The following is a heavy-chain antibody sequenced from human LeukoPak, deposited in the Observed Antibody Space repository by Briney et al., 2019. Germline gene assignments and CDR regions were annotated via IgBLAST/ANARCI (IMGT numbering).Heavy chain of an antibody. Sequence: GGSLRLSCAASGFTFSSYAMSWVRQAPGKGLEWVANIKQDGSEKYYVDSVKGRFTISRDNAKNSLYLQMNSLRAEDTAVYYCARGGVALDPWGQGTLVTVSS. D-gene: IGHD3-10*01. CDR1: GFTFSSYA. J-gene: IGHJ5*02. CDR2: IKQDGSEK. CDR3: ARGGVALDP. V-gene: IGHV3-7*01.